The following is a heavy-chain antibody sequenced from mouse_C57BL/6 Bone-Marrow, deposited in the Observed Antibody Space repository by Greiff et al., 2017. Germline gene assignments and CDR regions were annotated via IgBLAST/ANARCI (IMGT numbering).Heavy chain of an antibody. CDR3: LYYEYDEGYFDV. D-gene: IGHD2-4*01. CDR1: GYTFTSYW. J-gene: IGHJ1*03. Sequence: QVQLKQSGTELVKPGASVKLSCKASGYTFTSYWMHWVKQRPGQGLEWIGNINPSNGGTNYNEKFKSKATLTVDKSSSTAYMQLSSLTSEDSAVYYCLYYEYDEGYFDVWGTGTTVTVSS. V-gene: IGHV1-53*01. CDR2: INPSNGGT.